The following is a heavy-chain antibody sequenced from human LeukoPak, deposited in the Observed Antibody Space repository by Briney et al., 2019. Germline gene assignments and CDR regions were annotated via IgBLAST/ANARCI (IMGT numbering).Heavy chain of an antibody. D-gene: IGHD3-10*01. V-gene: IGHV3-13*01. CDR3: ARVAAMVRGVHDAFDI. CDR2: IGTAGDT. J-gene: IGHJ3*02. Sequence: GGSLRLSCAASGFTFSSYDMHWVRQATGKGLEWVSAIGTAGDTYYPGSVKGRFTISRVNAKNSLYLQMNSLRAGDTAVYYCARVAAMVRGVHDAFDIWGQGTMVTVSS. CDR1: GFTFSSYD.